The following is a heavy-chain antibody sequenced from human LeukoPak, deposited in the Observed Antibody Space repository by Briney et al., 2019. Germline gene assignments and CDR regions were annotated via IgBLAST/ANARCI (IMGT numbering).Heavy chain of an antibody. CDR3: AVRASWDFDY. CDR2: IYHSGST. J-gene: IGHJ4*02. Sequence: SETLSLTCAVSGGSISSSNWWSWVRQPPGKGLEWIGEIYHSGSTNYNPSLKSRVTMSVDTSKNQFSLKLSSVTAADTAVYYCAVRASWDFDYWGQGTLVTVSS. CDR1: GGSISSSNW. D-gene: IGHD2-2*01. V-gene: IGHV4-4*02.